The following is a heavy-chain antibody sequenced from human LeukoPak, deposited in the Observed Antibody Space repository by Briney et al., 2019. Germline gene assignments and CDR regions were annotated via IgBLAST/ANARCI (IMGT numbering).Heavy chain of an antibody. CDR3: ARPKRETSYGYAADLYYYMDV. CDR2: INPNSGGT. J-gene: IGHJ6*03. CDR1: GYTFTDYY. D-gene: IGHD5-18*01. Sequence: ASVKVSCKASGYTFTDYYIQWLRQAPGQGLEWMGWINPNSGGTNFAQKFQGRVTMTRDTSISTAYMELSSLRSDDTAVFYCARPKRETSYGYAADLYYYMDVWGKGTTVTVSS. V-gene: IGHV1-2*02.